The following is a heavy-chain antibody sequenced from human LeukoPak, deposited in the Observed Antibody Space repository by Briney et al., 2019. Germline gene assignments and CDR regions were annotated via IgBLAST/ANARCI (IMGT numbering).Heavy chain of an antibody. CDR1: GYTLTELS. V-gene: IGHV1-24*01. CDR3: ATERLGWYQLRMAAVRWALDY. D-gene: IGHD2-2*01. CDR2: FDPEDGET. J-gene: IGHJ4*02. Sequence: ASVKVSCKVSGYTLTELSMHWVRQAPGKGLEWMGGFDPEDGETIYAQKFQGRVTMTEDTSTDTAYMELSSLRSEDTAVYYCATERLGWYQLRMAAVRWALDYWGQGTLVTVSS.